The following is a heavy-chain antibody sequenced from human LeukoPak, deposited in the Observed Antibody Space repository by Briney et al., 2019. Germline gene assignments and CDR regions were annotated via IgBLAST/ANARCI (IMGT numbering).Heavy chain of an antibody. CDR2: IWYDGSNK. D-gene: IGHD2-2*01. Sequence: GSSLRLSCAASGFSFSSYAMHWARQAPGKGLEWVAVIWYDGSNKYYADSVKGRFTISRDNSKNTLYLQMNSLRAEDTAVYYCARDLPRRVVPAARDPPVSWGQGTLVTVSS. CDR1: GFSFSSYA. CDR3: ARDLPRRVVPAARDPPVS. J-gene: IGHJ5*02. V-gene: IGHV3-33*08.